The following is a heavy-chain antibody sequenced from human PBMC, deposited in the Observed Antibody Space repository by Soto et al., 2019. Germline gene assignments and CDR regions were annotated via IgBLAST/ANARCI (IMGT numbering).Heavy chain of an antibody. D-gene: IGHD3-22*01. CDR3: ARDASSGYFDSSDYPTGFDY. CDR2: ISGSNDDT. Sequence: EASVKVSCKASGYTFSSFGFSWVRQAPGQGLEWLGWISGSNDDTNYAQKFQDRVMMTKDTFTSTAYLEVRSLRSDDTAVYYCARDASSGYFDSSDYPTGFDYWGQGTLVTVSS. J-gene: IGHJ4*02. CDR1: GYTFSSFG. V-gene: IGHV1-18*01.